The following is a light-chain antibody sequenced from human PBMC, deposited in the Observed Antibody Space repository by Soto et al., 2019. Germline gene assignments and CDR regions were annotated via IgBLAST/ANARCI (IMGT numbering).Light chain of an antibody. CDR2: STS. CDR3: QQGYSVPIT. CDR1: QNIGIY. Sequence: DILMTQSPSSLSASVGDRVTITCRASQNIGIYLHWYQQKPGKVPKVLVYSTSILQNAVPSRFSGSGSGTDFTLTISSLQPEDFGTYYCQQGYSVPITFGQGTRLEI. V-gene: IGKV1-39*01. J-gene: IGKJ5*01.